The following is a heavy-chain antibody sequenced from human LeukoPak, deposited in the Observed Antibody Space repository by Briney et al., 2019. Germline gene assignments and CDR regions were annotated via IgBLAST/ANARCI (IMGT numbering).Heavy chain of an antibody. Sequence: GGSLRLSCAASGFTFSSYDMHWVRQATGKGLEWVSAIGTAGDPYYPGSVKGRFTISRENAKNSLYLQMNSLRAEDTAVYYCAEERRTGSGAALDYWGPGTLVTVSS. V-gene: IGHV3-13*05. CDR3: AEERRTGSGAALDY. D-gene: IGHD6-19*01. J-gene: IGHJ4*02. CDR1: GFTFSSYD. CDR2: IGTAGDP.